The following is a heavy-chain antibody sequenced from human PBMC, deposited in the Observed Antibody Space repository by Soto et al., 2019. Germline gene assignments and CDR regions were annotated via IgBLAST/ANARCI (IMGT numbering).Heavy chain of an antibody. J-gene: IGHJ6*02. Sequence: PSETLSLTCAVYGGSFSGYYWSWIRQPPGKGLEWIGEINHSGSTNYNPSLKSRVTISVDTSKNQFSLKLSSVTAADTAVYYCARDPYYDILTGYLEYYYYYGMDVWGQGTTVTVSS. CDR1: GGSFSGYY. V-gene: IGHV4-34*01. D-gene: IGHD3-9*01. CDR3: ARDPYYDILTGYLEYYYYYGMDV. CDR2: INHSGST.